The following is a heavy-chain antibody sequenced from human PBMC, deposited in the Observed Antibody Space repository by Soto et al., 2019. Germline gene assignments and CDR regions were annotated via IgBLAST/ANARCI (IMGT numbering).Heavy chain of an antibody. CDR1: GFTFSSYW. Sequence: EVQLVESGGGLVQPGGSLRLSCAASGFTFSSYWMHWVRQAPGKGLVWVSRINSDGSSTSYADPVKGRFTISRDNAKNTLYLQMNSLRAEDTAVYYCARVYGPEIYRDDAFDIWGQGTMVTVSS. V-gene: IGHV3-74*01. CDR3: ARVYGPEIYRDDAFDI. D-gene: IGHD3-10*01. CDR2: INSDGSST. J-gene: IGHJ3*02.